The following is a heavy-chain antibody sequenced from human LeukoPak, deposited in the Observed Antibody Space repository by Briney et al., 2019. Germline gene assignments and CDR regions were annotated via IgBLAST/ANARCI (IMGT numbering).Heavy chain of an antibody. Sequence: GGSLRLSCAASGFTFANYAMTWVRQAPGKGLDWVSLISGSSSNTYYTDSVQGRFTISRDNSRNTLYLQMSSLRAEDTAIYYCAKERGISYTYEFDYWGQGALVTVSS. V-gene: IGHV3-23*01. CDR2: ISGSSSNT. J-gene: IGHJ4*02. CDR1: GFTFANYA. D-gene: IGHD3-16*01. CDR3: AKERGISYTYEFDY.